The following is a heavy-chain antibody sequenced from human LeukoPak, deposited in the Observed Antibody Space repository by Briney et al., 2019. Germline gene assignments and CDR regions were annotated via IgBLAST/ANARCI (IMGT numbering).Heavy chain of an antibody. CDR3: ARAEGGDCYSN. V-gene: IGHV1-8*02. D-gene: IGHD2-21*02. Sequence: ASVKVSCKASGYTFTSYYMHWVRQAPGQGLEWMGWMNPNSGNTGYAQKFQGRVTMTRNTSISTAYMELSSLRSEDTAVYYCARAEGGDCYSNWGQGTLVTVSS. J-gene: IGHJ4*02. CDR2: MNPNSGNT. CDR1: GYTFTSYY.